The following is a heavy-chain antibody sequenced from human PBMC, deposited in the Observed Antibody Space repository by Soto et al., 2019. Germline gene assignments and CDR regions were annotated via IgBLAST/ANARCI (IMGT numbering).Heavy chain of an antibody. V-gene: IGHV3-23*01. D-gene: IGHD3-10*01. CDR1: GFTFSVYA. CDR3: AKALYGGFTY. Sequence: EVRLLESGGGLVQPGGSLRLSCAASGFTFSVYAMSWVRQAPGKGLEWVSGSSGSGDSTHYADSVKGRFTVSRDNSKRMLYLQTNSLRAEDTAIYYCAKALYGGFTYWGQGTLVTVSS. CDR2: SSGSGDST. J-gene: IGHJ4*02.